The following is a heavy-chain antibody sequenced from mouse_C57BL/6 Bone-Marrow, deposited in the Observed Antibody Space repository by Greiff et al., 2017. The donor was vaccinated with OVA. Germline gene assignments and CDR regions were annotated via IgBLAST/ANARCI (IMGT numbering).Heavy chain of an antibody. CDR2: INPNNGGT. D-gene: IGHD1-1*01. J-gene: IGHJ4*01. Sequence: EVKLQQSGPELVKPGASVKISCKASGYTFTDYYMNWVKQSHGKSLEWIGDINPNNGGTSYNQKFKGKATLTVDKSSSTAYMELRSLTSEDSAVYYCARAVLLRSAMDYWGQGTSVTVSS. CDR3: ARAVLLRSAMDY. CDR1: GYTFTDYY. V-gene: IGHV1-26*01.